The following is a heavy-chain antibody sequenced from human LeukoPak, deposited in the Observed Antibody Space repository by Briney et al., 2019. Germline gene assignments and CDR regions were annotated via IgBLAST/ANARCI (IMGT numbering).Heavy chain of an antibody. CDR2: IDDSGST. CDR1: AGSIGSSSYD. Sequence: SETLSLTCTVSAGSIGSSSYDWGWLRQPPGKGLEWIGSIDDSGSTYYNPSVKSRVTISVDTSKNQCSLKLSSVTAADTAVYYCASSMGYYYDSSPDYWGQGTLVTVSS. J-gene: IGHJ4*02. D-gene: IGHD3-22*01. V-gene: IGHV4-39*07. CDR3: ASSMGYYYDSSPDY.